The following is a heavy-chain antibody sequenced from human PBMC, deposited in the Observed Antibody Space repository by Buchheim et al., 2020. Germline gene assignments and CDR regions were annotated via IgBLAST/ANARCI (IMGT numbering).Heavy chain of an antibody. CDR1: GFTFSSYA. CDR2: ISYDGSNK. D-gene: IGHD3-3*01. CDR3: ARDGCRYDFCSGYPNLIYYYYGMDV. Sequence: QVQLVESGGGVVQPGRSLRLSCAASGFTFSSYAMHWVRQAPGKGLEWVAVISYDGSNKYYADSVKGRFTISRDNSKNTLYLQMNSLRAEGTAVYYCARDGCRYDFCSGYPNLIYYYYGMDVWGQGTT. J-gene: IGHJ6*02. V-gene: IGHV3-30*04.